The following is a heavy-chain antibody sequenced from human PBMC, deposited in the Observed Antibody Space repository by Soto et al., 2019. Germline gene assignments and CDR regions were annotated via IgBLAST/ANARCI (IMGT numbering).Heavy chain of an antibody. Sequence: QVQLVQSGAEVKKPGASVKVSCKASGYTFTSFDIHWVRQAPGQGIEWMGWMNPNSGNTDYAQKFQGRVTLTRNTSKTTSSMGMSSLCSEDTAVYDCARAPFTMFTYLDVWGKGTTVTVSS. V-gene: IGHV1-8*01. CDR3: ARAPFTMFTYLDV. J-gene: IGHJ6*03. CDR1: GYTFTSFD. CDR2: MNPNSGNT. D-gene: IGHD3-10*02.